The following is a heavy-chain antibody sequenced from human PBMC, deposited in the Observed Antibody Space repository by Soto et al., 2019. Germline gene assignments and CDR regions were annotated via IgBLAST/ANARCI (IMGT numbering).Heavy chain of an antibody. J-gene: IGHJ5*02. CDR3: ERDTSPYYYDSSGYNWFDP. Sequence: QVQLVQSGAEVKKPGASVKVSCKASGYTFTGYYMHWVRQAPGQGLEWMGWINHNSGGTNYAQKFQGRVTMTRDTSISTAYMELSRLRSDDTAVYYCERDTSPYYYDSSGYNWFDPWGQGTLVTVSS. CDR2: INHNSGGT. CDR1: GYTFTGYY. D-gene: IGHD3-22*01. V-gene: IGHV1-2*02.